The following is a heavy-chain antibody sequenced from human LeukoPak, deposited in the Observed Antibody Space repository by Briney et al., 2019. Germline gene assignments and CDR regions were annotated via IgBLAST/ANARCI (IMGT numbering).Heavy chain of an antibody. Sequence: GRSLRLSCAASGFTFSSYGMHWVRQAPGKGLEWVAVISYDGSNNYYADSVKGRFTISRDNSKNTLYFQMNSLRAEDTAVYYCAKDGGTTRYKGDAFDIWGQGTMVTVSS. D-gene: IGHD2-2*01. CDR2: ISYDGSNN. CDR3: AKDGGTTRYKGDAFDI. V-gene: IGHV3-30*18. CDR1: GFTFSSYG. J-gene: IGHJ3*02.